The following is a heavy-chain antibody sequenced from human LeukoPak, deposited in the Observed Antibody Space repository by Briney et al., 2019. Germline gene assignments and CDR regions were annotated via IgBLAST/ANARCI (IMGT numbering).Heavy chain of an antibody. CDR1: GGSFSGYY. CDR2: INHSGST. Sequence: PSETLSLTCAVYGGSFSGYYWSWIRQPPGKGLEWIAEINHSGSTNYNPSLKSRVTISVDTSKNQFSLKLSSVTAADTAVYYCARESNYYYGSGSYYNWHYYYMDVWGKGTTVTVSS. V-gene: IGHV4-34*01. J-gene: IGHJ6*03. D-gene: IGHD3-10*01. CDR3: ARESNYYYGSGSYYNWHYYYMDV.